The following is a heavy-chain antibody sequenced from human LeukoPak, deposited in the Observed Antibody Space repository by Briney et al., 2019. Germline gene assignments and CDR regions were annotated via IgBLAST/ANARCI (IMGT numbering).Heavy chain of an antibody. CDR3: AQVPFYGDSPW. Sequence: PGGSLRLSCAASGFTFSNYAMTWVRQAPGKGLEWVSAVSGSGESTFYADSVKGRFTISRDNFKNTVSLQMNSLRAEDTAVYYCAQVPFYGDSPWWGQGTLVTVSS. D-gene: IGHD4-17*01. J-gene: IGHJ4*02. CDR2: VSGSGEST. V-gene: IGHV3-23*01. CDR1: GFTFSNYA.